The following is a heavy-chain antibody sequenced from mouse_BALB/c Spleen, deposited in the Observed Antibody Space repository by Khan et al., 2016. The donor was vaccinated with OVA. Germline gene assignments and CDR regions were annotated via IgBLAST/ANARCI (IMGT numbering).Heavy chain of an antibody. CDR1: GYTFTDYA. D-gene: IGHD4-1*01. Sequence: QVQLQQSGPEVVRPGVSVKISCKGSGYTFTDYAMHWVKQSHDKSLEWIGVISTYNGNTTYNKKFKGKATMTVDKSSSTAYMQLARLTSEDSAIYYGARDWAAWFAYWGQGTLVTVSA. CDR2: ISTYNGNT. J-gene: IGHJ3*01. CDR3: ARDWAAWFAY. V-gene: IGHV1S137*01.